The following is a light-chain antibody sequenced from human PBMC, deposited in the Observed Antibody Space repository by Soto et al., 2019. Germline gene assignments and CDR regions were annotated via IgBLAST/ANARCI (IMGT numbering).Light chain of an antibody. CDR2: DVS. CDR3: CSYAGIHPWV. J-gene: IGLJ3*02. CDR1: NSDVGGYNY. V-gene: IGLV2-11*01. Sequence: QSVLTQPRSVSGSPGQSVTISCTGTNSDVGGYNYVSWYQQYPGKAPKLMIDDVSKRPSGVPDRFSGSKSGNTASLTISGLQAEDEADYYCCSYAGIHPWVFGGGTKVTVL.